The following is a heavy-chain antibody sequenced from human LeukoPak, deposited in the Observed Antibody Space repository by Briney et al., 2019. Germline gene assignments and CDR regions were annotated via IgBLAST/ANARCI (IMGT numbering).Heavy chain of an antibody. CDR3: ARDGRFGESYFTDY. J-gene: IGHJ4*02. D-gene: IGHD3-10*01. CDR1: GGSISSYY. V-gene: IGHV4-4*07. CDR2: IYTSGST. Sequence: SETLSLTCTVSGGSISSYYWSWIQQPAGKGLEWIGRIYTSGSTNYNPSLKSRVTMSVDTSKNQFSLKLSSVTAADTAVYYCARDGRFGESYFTDYWGQGTLVTVSS.